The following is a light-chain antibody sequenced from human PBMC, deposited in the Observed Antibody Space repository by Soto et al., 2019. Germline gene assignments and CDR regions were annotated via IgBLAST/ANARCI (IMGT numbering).Light chain of an antibody. CDR1: QTILTY. Sequence: DIQMTQSPSSLSASVGDRVTITCRASQTILTYLNWYQQKPGKAPKLLIYAASSLQSGVPSRFSGGGSATDFTLTISSLQTEDLATYYCQQSFSTTWTVGHGTKVDLK. CDR2: AAS. CDR3: QQSFSTTWT. J-gene: IGKJ1*01. V-gene: IGKV1-39*01.